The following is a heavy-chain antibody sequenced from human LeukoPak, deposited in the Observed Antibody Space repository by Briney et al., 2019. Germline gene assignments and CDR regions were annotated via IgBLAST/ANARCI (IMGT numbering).Heavy chain of an antibody. D-gene: IGHD1-14*01. CDR1: GFTFSSYA. Sequence: GGSLRLSCAASGFTFSSYAMSWVRQAPGKGLEWVSGISGSGGSTYYADSVKGRFTISRDNSKNTLSLQMNSLRAEDTAVYYRSKLGFRNHAREHRGPGTPVTVSS. CDR2: ISGSGGST. V-gene: IGHV3-23*01. CDR3: SKLGFRNHAREH. J-gene: IGHJ4*01.